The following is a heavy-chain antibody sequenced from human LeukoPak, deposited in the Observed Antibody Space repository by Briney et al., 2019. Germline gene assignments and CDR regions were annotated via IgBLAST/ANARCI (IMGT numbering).Heavy chain of an antibody. CDR3: ARQEYCSGGSCYTWFDP. Sequence: GESLKISCKGSGDRFSSHWIAWVRQMPGKGLEWMGMIYPADSDIRYSPSFQGQVTISADKSISTAYLQWSSLKASDTAMYYCARQEYCSGGSCYTWFDPWGQGTLVTVSS. CDR2: IYPADSDI. D-gene: IGHD2-15*01. CDR1: GDRFSSHW. V-gene: IGHV5-51*01. J-gene: IGHJ5*02.